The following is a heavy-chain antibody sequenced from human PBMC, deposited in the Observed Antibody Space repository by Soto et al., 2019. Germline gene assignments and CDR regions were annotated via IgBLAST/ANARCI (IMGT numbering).Heavy chain of an antibody. J-gene: IGHJ6*02. Sequence: QVQLVESGGGVVQPGRSLRLSCAASGFTFSSYAMHWVRQAPGKGLEWVAVISYDGSNKYYADSVKGRFTISRDNSKNTLYLQMNSLRAEDTAVYYCARSIRGGYDWSYYYYGMDVWGHGTTVTVSS. D-gene: IGHD5-12*01. CDR1: GFTFSSYA. CDR2: ISYDGSNK. CDR3: ARSIRGGYDWSYYYYGMDV. V-gene: IGHV3-30-3*01.